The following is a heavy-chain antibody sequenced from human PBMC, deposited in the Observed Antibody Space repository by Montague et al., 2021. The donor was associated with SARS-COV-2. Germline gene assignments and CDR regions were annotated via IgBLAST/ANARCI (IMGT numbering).Heavy chain of an antibody. Sequence: SETLSLTSSVSGGSFDSDSFFWGWIRQPPGKRLEWIGVISNGGRTFDNPSLKSRVTISVHTSRNQLSLNVKSVTAADTAVYYCARHRRYDVVTYYPDFWGQGILVTVSS. CDR3: ARHRRYDVVTYYPDF. V-gene: IGHV4-39*01. CDR2: ISNGGRT. D-gene: IGHD3-10*01. J-gene: IGHJ4*02. CDR1: GGSFDSDSFF.